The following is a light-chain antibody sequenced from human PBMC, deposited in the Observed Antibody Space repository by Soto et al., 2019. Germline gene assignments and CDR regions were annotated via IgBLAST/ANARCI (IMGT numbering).Light chain of an antibody. CDR2: EVS. CDR3: SSYAGSNKLL. Sequence: QSALTQPPSASGSPGQSVTISCTGTSSDVGAYNYVSWYQQHPGKAPQLMIYEVSKRPSGVPARFSGSKSGNTASLTVSGLQAEDEGDYYCSSYAGSNKLLFGGGTKVTVL. CDR1: SSDVGAYNY. V-gene: IGLV2-8*01. J-gene: IGLJ3*02.